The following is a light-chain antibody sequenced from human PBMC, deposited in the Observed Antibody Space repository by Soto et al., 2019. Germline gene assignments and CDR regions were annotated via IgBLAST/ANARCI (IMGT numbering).Light chain of an antibody. Sequence: AILVTQSPSSLSASVGDTVTITCRASQGISSAFAWYQQKPGKVPRLLIYDVFNLQSGVPSRFSGSGSGTDFTLTISRLQPEDFATYYCQQLETYPLIFGQGTRLEVK. CDR3: QQLETYPLI. CDR1: QGISSA. CDR2: DVF. J-gene: IGKJ5*01. V-gene: IGKV1-13*02.